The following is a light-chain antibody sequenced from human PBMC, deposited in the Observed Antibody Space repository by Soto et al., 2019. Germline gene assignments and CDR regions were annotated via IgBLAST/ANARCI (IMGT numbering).Light chain of an antibody. J-gene: IGKJ5*01. CDR1: QSISNY. V-gene: IGKV1-39*01. CDR2: AAS. CDR3: QQSYRAPLT. Sequence: DIQMTQSPSSLSASVGDRVIITCRASQSISNYLNWYQQKPGKAPKLLIFAASSLQSGVPSRFSGSGSGTNFTLTISSLQPEDFAAYYCQQSYRAPLTFGQGTRLEIK.